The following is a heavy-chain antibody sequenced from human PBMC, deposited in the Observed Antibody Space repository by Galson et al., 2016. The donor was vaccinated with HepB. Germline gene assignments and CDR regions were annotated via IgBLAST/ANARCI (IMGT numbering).Heavy chain of an antibody. CDR3: TKTARLRGVPMDY. CDR2: IKSNPDGGTT. D-gene: IGHD3-10*01. J-gene: IGHJ4*02. V-gene: IGHV3-15*01. CDR1: GFTFSNAW. Sequence: SLRLSCAVSGFTFSNAWMSWVRQAPGKGLEWVGRIKSNPDGGTTDYAAPVKGRFIISRVDSKNTLYLQMSSLKTEDTAVYYCTKTARLRGVPMDYWGQGTLVTVSS.